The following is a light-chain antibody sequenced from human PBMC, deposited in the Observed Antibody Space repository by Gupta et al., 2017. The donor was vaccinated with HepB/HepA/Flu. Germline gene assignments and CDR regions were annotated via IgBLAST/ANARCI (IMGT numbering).Light chain of an antibody. Sequence: SSVLPQPPSVSVAPGKTARITCGGDKIGTIGVHWYQQKAGQAPGLVVYDDSERPSGIPERCSGSNSGNAATMIVSRVEAGDEAVYFCHVWESSGDHTIVVFGGGTKLTVL. CDR2: DDS. J-gene: IGLJ2*01. CDR1: KIGTIG. V-gene: IGLV3-21*03. CDR3: HVWESSGDHTIVV.